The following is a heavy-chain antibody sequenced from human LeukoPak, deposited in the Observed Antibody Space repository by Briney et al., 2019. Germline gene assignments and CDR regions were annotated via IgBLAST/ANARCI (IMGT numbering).Heavy chain of an antibody. J-gene: IGHJ2*01. CDR1: GFTFSSYH. V-gene: IGHV3-48*01. CDR2: ISSSSTSI. Sequence: PGGSPRLSCAATGFTFSSYHMHWVRQAPGKGLEWVSCISSSSTSIYYADSVKGRFTISRDDAENSLFLQMNNLRAEDTAVYYCAKKQDYGDNHWYFDLWGRGTLITVSS. D-gene: IGHD4-17*01. CDR3: AKKQDYGDNHWYFDL.